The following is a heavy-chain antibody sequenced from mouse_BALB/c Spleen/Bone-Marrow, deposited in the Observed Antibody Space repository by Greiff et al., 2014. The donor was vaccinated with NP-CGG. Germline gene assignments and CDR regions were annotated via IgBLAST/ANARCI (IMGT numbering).Heavy chain of an antibody. D-gene: IGHD1-1*01. Sequence: VQLQQPGAELAKPGASVKMFCKASGYNFTSYWMHWVKQRPGQGLEWIGYINPSTGYTEYNQKFKDKATLTADKSSSTAYMQLSSLTSEDSAVYYCAREYYGSSGYFDVWGAGTTVTVSS. J-gene: IGHJ1*01. CDR3: AREYYGSSGYFDV. V-gene: IGHV1-7*01. CDR2: INPSTGYT. CDR1: GYNFTSYW.